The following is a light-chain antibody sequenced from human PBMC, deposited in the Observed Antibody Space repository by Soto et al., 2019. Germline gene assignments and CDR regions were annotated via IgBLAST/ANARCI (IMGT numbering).Light chain of an antibody. CDR1: QSIGPN. CDR3: QHNNNWPPEGT. J-gene: IGKJ3*01. V-gene: IGKV3D-15*03. Sequence: EVVVTQSPATLSLSPGESVTLSCRASQSIGPNLAWYQHLPGQAPRLLMYSASLRAAGIPARFSGSGSGTQFTLTISIMQSDDFGIYYCQHNNNWPPEGTFGPGTRVDVK. CDR2: SAS.